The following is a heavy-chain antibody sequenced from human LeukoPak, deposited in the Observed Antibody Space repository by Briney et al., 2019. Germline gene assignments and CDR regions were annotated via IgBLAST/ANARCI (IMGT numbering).Heavy chain of an antibody. CDR1: GFTFSSYA. V-gene: IGHV3-23*01. CDR3: AKIRGTIFGVHGY. Sequence: PGGSLRLSCAAFGFTFSSYAMGWVRQAPGKGLEWVSAISGSGGDTYYAESVKGRFTFSRDNSKNTLYLQMNSLRAEDTAVYYCAKIRGTIFGVHGYWGQGTLVTVSS. D-gene: IGHD3-3*01. CDR2: ISGSGGDT. J-gene: IGHJ4*02.